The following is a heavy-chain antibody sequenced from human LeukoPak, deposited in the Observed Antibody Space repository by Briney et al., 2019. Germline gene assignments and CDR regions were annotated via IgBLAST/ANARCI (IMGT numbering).Heavy chain of an antibody. J-gene: IGHJ4*02. CDR1: GFTFSSYS. Sequence: PGGSLRLSCAASGFTFSSYSMNWVRQAPGKGLEWVSYISSSSSTIYYADSVKGRFTISRDNAKNSLYLQMNSPRDEDTAVYYCARDRGYCGGDCYGGYFDYWGQGTLVTVSS. CDR3: ARDRGYCGGDCYGGYFDY. CDR2: ISSSSSTI. V-gene: IGHV3-48*02. D-gene: IGHD2-21*02.